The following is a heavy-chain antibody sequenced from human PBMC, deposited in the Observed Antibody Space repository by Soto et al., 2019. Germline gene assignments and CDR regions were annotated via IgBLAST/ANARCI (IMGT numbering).Heavy chain of an antibody. J-gene: IGHJ4*02. CDR3: ARGRIAAAGTFDY. CDR2: INHSGST. CDR1: GGSFSGYY. Sequence: SETLSLTCAVYGGSFSGYYWSWIRQPPGKGLEWIGEINHSGSTNYNPSLKSRVTISVDTSKNQISLKLSSVTAADTAVYYCARGRIAAAGTFDYWGQGTLVTVSS. D-gene: IGHD6-13*01. V-gene: IGHV4-34*01.